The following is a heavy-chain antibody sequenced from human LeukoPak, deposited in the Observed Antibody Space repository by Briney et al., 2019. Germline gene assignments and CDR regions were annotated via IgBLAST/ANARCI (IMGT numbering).Heavy chain of an antibody. V-gene: IGHV1-69*05. J-gene: IGHJ4*02. CDR1: GGTFSSYA. CDR3: ARGRDGYNYGIDY. D-gene: IGHD5-24*01. Sequence: ASVKVSCKASGGTFSSYAISWERQAPGQGLGWMGRIIPIFGTANYAQKFQGRVTITTDESTSTAYMELSSLRSEDTAVYYCARGRDGYNYGIDYWGQGTLVTVSS. CDR2: IIPIFGTA.